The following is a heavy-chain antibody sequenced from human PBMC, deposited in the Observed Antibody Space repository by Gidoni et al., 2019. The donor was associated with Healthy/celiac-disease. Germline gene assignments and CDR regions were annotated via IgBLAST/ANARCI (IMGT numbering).Heavy chain of an antibody. CDR1: VFTFSSYS. CDR2: ISGSGGST. CDR3: AKIGYDSSGYSLYYFDY. D-gene: IGHD3-22*01. Sequence: EVQLLESVGGLVQPGGSLRLSCAASVFTFSSYSMSWVRQAPGKGLEWVSAISGSGGSTYYADSVKGRFTISRDNSKNTLYLQMNSLRAEDTAVYYCAKIGYDSSGYSLYYFDYWGQGTLVTVSS. V-gene: IGHV3-23*01. J-gene: IGHJ4*02.